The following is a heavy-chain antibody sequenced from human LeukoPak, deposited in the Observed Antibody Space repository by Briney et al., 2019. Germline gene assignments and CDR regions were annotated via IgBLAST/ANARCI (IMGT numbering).Heavy chain of an antibody. D-gene: IGHD3-3*01. J-gene: IGHJ6*03. CDR1: GFTFSSYS. CDR2: ISSSSSYI. CDR3: ARDSLPTYYDFWSGYYNRYYMDV. Sequence: GGSLRLSCAASGFTFSSYSMNWVRQAPGKELEWVSSISSSSSYIYYADSVKGRFTISRDNAKNSLYLQMNSLRAEDTAVYYCARDSLPTYYDFWSGYYNRYYMDVWGKGTTVTVSS. V-gene: IGHV3-21*01.